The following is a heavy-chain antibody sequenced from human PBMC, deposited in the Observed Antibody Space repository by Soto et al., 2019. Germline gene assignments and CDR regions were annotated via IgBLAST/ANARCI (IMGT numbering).Heavy chain of an antibody. CDR1: GGTFSSYA. J-gene: IGHJ6*02. D-gene: IGHD4-17*01. Sequence: QVQLVQSGAEVKKPGSSVKVSCKASGGTFSSYAISWVRQAPGQGLEWMGGIIPIFGTANYAQKFQGRVTITADESTSTAYMELSSLRSEDTAVYYCGASTVTTSPSFSRYGMDVWGQGTTVTVSS. CDR3: GASTVTTSPSFSRYGMDV. CDR2: IIPIFGTA. V-gene: IGHV1-69*01.